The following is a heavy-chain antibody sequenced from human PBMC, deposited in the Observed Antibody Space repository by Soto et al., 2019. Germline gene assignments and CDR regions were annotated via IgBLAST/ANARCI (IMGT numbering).Heavy chain of an antibody. Sequence: EVQLVEAGGGLVKPGGSLRLSCVASGFTFSSHWMHWVRRTPGTGLACVARIKSDATYRDYGGSVQGRFTISRDNAKNTLFLHMNSLRVDDTAVYYCVRDSGGYNLDYWGQGTQVTVSS. V-gene: IGHV3-74*01. D-gene: IGHD6-25*01. J-gene: IGHJ4*02. CDR3: VRDSGGYNLDY. CDR2: IKSDATYR. CDR1: GFTFSSHW.